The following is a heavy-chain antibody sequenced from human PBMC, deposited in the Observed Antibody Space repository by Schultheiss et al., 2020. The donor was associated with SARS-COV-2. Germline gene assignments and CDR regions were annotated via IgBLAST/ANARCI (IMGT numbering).Heavy chain of an antibody. CDR3: ARDGDYSNYYYMDV. Sequence: SETLSLTCAVYGGSFSGYYWSWIRQPPGKGLEWIGEINHSGSTNYNPSLKSRVTISVDTSKNQFSLKLSSVTAADTAVYYCARDGDYSNYYYMDVWGKGTTVTVSS. J-gene: IGHJ6*03. D-gene: IGHD4-11*01. CDR2: INHSGST. V-gene: IGHV4-34*01. CDR1: GGSFSGYY.